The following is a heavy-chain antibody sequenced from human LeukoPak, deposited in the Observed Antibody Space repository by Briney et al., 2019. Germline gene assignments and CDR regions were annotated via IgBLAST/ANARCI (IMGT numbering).Heavy chain of an antibody. CDR2: ISYDGSDK. CDR1: GFTFSSYG. V-gene: IGHV3-30*18. Sequence: GGSLRLSCAASGFTFSSYGMHWVRQAPGKGLEWVAVISYDGSDKYYADSVKGRFTISRDNSKNTLYLQMNSLRAEVTAVYFCAKDDYYDSSGDPNWFDPWGQGTLVTVSS. D-gene: IGHD3-22*01. CDR3: AKDDYYDSSGDPNWFDP. J-gene: IGHJ5*02.